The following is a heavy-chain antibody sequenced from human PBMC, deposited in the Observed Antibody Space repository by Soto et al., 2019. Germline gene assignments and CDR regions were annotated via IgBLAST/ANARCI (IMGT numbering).Heavy chain of an antibody. CDR1: GYIFTSYY. CDR3: ARGPATAPDAY. V-gene: IGHV1-46*01. D-gene: IGHD2-2*01. CDR2: INPSGGTT. Sequence: QVQLAQSGTEVKKPGASVKVSCKTSGYIFTSYYIHWVRQAPGQGLEWMGIINPSGGTTTYAQKFQGRVSMTRDTSTSTVYMELSSLRSEDTAVYYCARGPATAPDAYWGLGTMVTVCS. J-gene: IGHJ4*02.